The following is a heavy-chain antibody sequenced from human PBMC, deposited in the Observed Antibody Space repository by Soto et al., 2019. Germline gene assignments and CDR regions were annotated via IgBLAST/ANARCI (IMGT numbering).Heavy chain of an antibody. J-gene: IGHJ4*02. D-gene: IGHD6-19*01. CDR2: ISAYNGNT. CDR1: GYTFTSYG. CDR3: ARTVGIAVAGSYYFDY. Sequence: ASVKVSCKASGYTFTSYGISWVRQVPGQGLEWMGWISAYNGNTNYAQKLQGRVTMTTDTSTSTAYMELRSLRSDDTAVYYCARTVGIAVAGSYYFDYWGQGTLVTVSS. V-gene: IGHV1-18*01.